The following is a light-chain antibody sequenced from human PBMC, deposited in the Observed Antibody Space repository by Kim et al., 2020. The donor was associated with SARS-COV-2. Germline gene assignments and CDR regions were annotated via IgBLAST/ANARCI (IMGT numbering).Light chain of an antibody. Sequence: APGGTATITCGGDNIGRKSVHWYQQTPGQAPVLVINYDNGRPSGIPERFSGSNSGNTATLTISRVEAGDEADYHCQVWDSSSDHVVFGGGTQLTVL. V-gene: IGLV3-21*01. CDR2: YDN. CDR3: QVWDSSSDHVV. J-gene: IGLJ2*01. CDR1: NIGRKS.